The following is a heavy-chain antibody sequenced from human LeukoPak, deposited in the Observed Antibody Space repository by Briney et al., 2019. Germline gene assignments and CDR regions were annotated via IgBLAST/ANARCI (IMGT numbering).Heavy chain of an antibody. D-gene: IGHD1-14*01. CDR3: ARYITGVGLDV. Sequence: ASVKVSCKASGYTFTSYAVHWVRQTPGQRLECMGWINAGNGNTKYSQKFQGRVTITRDTSASTACMEPSSLISEDTAVYYCARYITGVGLDVWGQGTTVTVSS. V-gene: IGHV1-3*01. CDR2: INAGNGNT. J-gene: IGHJ6*02. CDR1: GYTFTSYA.